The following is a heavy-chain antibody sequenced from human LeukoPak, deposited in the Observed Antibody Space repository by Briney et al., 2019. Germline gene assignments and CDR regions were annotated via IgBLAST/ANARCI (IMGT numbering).Heavy chain of an antibody. J-gene: IGHJ4*02. D-gene: IGHD3-22*01. CDR2: IYYSGST. Sequence: SETLSLTCTVSGGSISSGGYYWSWIRQHPGKGLEWIGYIYYSGSTNYNPSLKSRVTISVDTSKNQFSLKLSSVTAADTAVYYCARAYYYDSGYFDYWGQGTLVTVSS. CDR1: GGSISSGGYY. V-gene: IGHV4-31*03. CDR3: ARAYYYDSGYFDY.